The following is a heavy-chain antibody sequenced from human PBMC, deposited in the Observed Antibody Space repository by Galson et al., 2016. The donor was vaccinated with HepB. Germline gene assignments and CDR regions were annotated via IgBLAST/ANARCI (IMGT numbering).Heavy chain of an antibody. CDR1: GFTFSNYA. J-gene: IGHJ6*02. D-gene: IGHD1-26*01. CDR3: AKAQWEIRHAMDV. CDR2: IWYDRSNK. Sequence: SLRLSCAASGFTFSNYAMYWVRQAPGKGLEWVAVIWYDRSNKYYANSVKGRFTVSRDNSKNTLYLQMNSLRVEDTAVYYCAKAQWEIRHAMDVWGQGTTVSVSS. V-gene: IGHV3-33*06.